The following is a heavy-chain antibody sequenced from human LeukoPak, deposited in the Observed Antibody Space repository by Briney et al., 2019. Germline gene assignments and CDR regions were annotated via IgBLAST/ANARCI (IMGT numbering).Heavy chain of an antibody. D-gene: IGHD5-18*01. Sequence: SETLSLTCTVSDGSISTYYWSWIRQPAGKGLEWIGRIYTSGSTNYNPSLKSRVTMSVDTSKNQFSLNLSSVTAADMAVYFCARLRGYTDGPPGFWGQGTLVTVSS. CDR1: DGSISTYY. V-gene: IGHV4-4*07. CDR3: ARLRGYTDGPPGF. CDR2: IYTSGST. J-gene: IGHJ4*02.